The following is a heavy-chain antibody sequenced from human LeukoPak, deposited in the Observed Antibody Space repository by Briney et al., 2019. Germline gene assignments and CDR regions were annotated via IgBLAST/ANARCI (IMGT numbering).Heavy chain of an antibody. V-gene: IGHV3-23*01. J-gene: IGHJ4*02. CDR1: GFTFGDFA. CDR3: AKGPYDSSGYYRDY. Sequence: PGWSLRLSCKTSGFTFGDFAVSWVRQAPGKGLEWVSAISGSGGSTYYADSVKGRFTISRDNSKNTLYLQMNSLRAEDTAVYYCAKGPYDSSGYYRDYWGQGTLVTVSS. CDR2: ISGSGGST. D-gene: IGHD3-22*01.